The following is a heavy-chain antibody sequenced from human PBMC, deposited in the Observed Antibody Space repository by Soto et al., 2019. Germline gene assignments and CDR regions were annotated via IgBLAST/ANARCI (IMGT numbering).Heavy chain of an antibody. CDR1: GYTFTSYD. V-gene: IGHV1-8*01. CDR2: MIPDSGNT. Sequence: QVQLVQSGAEVKKPGASVKVSCKASGYTFTSYDINWVRQATGQGLEWMGWMIPDSGNTVYAQKLQGRVTMTGNTSISTAYMELSSLRSEDTAMYYCARRRCLQTDYAFDIWGQGTMVTVSS. J-gene: IGHJ3*02. CDR3: ARRRCLQTDYAFDI. D-gene: IGHD4-17*01.